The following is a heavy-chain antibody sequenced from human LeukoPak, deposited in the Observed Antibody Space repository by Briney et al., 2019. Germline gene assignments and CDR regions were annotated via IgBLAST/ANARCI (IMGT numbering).Heavy chain of an antibody. CDR2: INHSGST. CDR3: ARVAPYIVVVVAATRVGAFDI. V-gene: IGHV4-34*01. J-gene: IGHJ3*02. D-gene: IGHD2-15*01. CDR1: GGSFSGYY. Sequence: SETLSLTCAVYGGSFSGYYWSWIRQPPGKGLEWIGEINHSGSTNYNPSLKSRVTISVDTSKNQFSLKLSSVTAADTAVYYCARVAPYIVVVVAATRVGAFDIWGQGAMVTVSS.